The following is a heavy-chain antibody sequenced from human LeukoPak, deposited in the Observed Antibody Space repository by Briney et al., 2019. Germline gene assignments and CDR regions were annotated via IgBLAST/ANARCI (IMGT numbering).Heavy chain of an antibody. V-gene: IGHV4-39*01. D-gene: IGHD1-1*01. CDR2: VYYSGST. CDR1: GGSISSSSYY. Sequence: SETLSLTCTVSGGSISSSSYYWGWIRQPPGKGLEWIGSVYYSGSTYYNPSLKSRVTISIDTSKNQFSLKLSSVTAADTAVYYCARVDYNWNVGNGWFDPWGQGTLVTVSS. J-gene: IGHJ5*02. CDR3: ARVDYNWNVGNGWFDP.